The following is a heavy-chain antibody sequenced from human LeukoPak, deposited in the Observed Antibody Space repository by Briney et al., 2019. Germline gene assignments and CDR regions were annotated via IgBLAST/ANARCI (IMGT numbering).Heavy chain of an antibody. J-gene: IGHJ4*02. CDR2: IKQDGSEK. CDR1: GFTFSRYW. D-gene: IGHD3-3*01. V-gene: IGHV3-7*01. Sequence: GGSLRLSCAASGFTFSRYWMSWVRQAPGKGLEWVANIKQDGSEKYYVDSVKGRFTISRDNAKDSLYLRMNSLRADDTAVYYCARFSPYDFWGGYPSYYFDYWGQGTLVTVSS. CDR3: ARFSPYDFWGGYPSYYFDY.